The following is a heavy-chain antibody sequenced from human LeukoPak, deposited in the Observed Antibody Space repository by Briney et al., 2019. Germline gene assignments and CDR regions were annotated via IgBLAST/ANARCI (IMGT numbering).Heavy chain of an antibody. CDR2: ISYDGSNK. V-gene: IGHV3-30-3*01. CDR1: GFTFRSYA. Sequence: GGSLRLSCVVSGFTFRSYAMHWVRQTPGKGLEWVAVISYDGSNKDYADSMKGRFTISRDNSRNTLYLQMNSLGAEDTAVYYCAREIFNGFDIWGQGTMVTVSS. J-gene: IGHJ3*02. CDR3: AREIFNGFDI.